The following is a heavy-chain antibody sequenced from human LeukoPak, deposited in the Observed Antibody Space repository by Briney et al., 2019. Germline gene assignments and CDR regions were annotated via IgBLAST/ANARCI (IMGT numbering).Heavy chain of an antibody. Sequence: ASVKVSCKASGYTFTSYYMHWVRQAPGQGLEWMGIINPSGGSTSYAQKFQGRVTMTRDTSISTAYMELSSLRSEDTAVYYCASLLRGSYSPGDYWGQGTLVTVSS. J-gene: IGHJ4*02. V-gene: IGHV1-46*01. D-gene: IGHD1-26*01. CDR3: ASLLRGSYSPGDY. CDR2: INPSGGST. CDR1: GYTFTSYY.